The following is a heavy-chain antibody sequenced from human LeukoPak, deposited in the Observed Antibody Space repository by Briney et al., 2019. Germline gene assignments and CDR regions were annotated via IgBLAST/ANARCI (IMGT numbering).Heavy chain of an antibody. D-gene: IGHD6-19*01. Sequence: PGGSLRLSCAASGFTFSSYAMRWVRQAPGKGLEWVSDISGSGGSTYYADSVKGRFTISRDNSKNTLYLQMNSLRAEDTAVYYCAKNSGWFEEYFQHWGQGTLVTGSS. CDR1: GFTFSSYA. CDR2: ISGSGGST. J-gene: IGHJ1*01. CDR3: AKNSGWFEEYFQH. V-gene: IGHV3-23*01.